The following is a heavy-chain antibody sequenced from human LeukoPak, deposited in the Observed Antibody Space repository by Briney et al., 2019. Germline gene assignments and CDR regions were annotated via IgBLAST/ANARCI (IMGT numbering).Heavy chain of an antibody. J-gene: IGHJ4*02. CDR2: VKQDGREK. CDR3: ARGDVVVMLSVSASFDY. D-gene: IGHD2-21*01. V-gene: IGHV3-7*01. CDR1: GFAFSNYW. Sequence: GGSLRLSCAASGFAFSNYWMSWVRQAPGKGLEWVATVKQDGREKYYVESVKGRFTISRDNAKNSLFLQMDSLRVEDTAVYFCARGDVVVMLSVSASFDYWGQGTPVTVSS.